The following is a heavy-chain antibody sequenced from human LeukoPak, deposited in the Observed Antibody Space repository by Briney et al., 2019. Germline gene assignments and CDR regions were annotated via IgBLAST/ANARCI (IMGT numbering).Heavy chain of an antibody. Sequence: GGSLRLSCAPSGFTFSSYSMSWVRQALGKGGEWVANIKQVGREKYYVDSVKGRFTISRENAKNSLYLQMNSLRAEDTAVYYCARDGIAVAGDYFDYWGQGTLVTVSS. J-gene: IGHJ4*02. CDR1: GFTFSSYS. CDR3: ARDGIAVAGDYFDY. CDR2: IKQVGREK. V-gene: IGHV3-7*01. D-gene: IGHD6-19*01.